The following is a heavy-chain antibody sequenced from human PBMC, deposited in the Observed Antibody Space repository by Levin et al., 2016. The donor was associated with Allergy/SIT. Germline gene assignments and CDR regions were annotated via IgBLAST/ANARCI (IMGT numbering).Heavy chain of an antibody. CDR2: IDPSGGGT. CDR3: VRRHGDPGTNYFDF. D-gene: IGHD7-27*01. V-gene: IGHV1-46*03. CDR1: GYTFSRHY. Sequence: ASVKVSCKASGYTFSRHYIHWVRQAPGQGLEWMGVIDPSGGGTTYAQKFQGRVTMTRDTSTSTVFMELSSLRSDDTAVYYCVRRHGDPGTNYFDFWGQGTLVTVSS. J-gene: IGHJ4*02.